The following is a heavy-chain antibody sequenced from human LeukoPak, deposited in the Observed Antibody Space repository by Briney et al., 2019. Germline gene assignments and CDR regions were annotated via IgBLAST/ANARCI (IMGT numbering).Heavy chain of an antibody. Sequence: QSSETLSLTCTVSGGSISSSSYYWGWIRQPPGKGLEWIGSIYYSGSTYYNPSLKSRVTISVDTSKNQFSLKLSSVTAADTAVYYCARDTNGFDYWGQGTLVTVSS. J-gene: IGHJ4*02. CDR1: GGSISSSSYY. V-gene: IGHV4-39*02. CDR2: IYYSGST. D-gene: IGHD2-8*01. CDR3: ARDTNGFDY.